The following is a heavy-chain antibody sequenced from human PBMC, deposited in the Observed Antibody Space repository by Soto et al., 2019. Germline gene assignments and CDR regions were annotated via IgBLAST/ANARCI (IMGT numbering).Heavy chain of an antibody. J-gene: IGHJ4*02. D-gene: IGHD3-22*01. CDR3: TTDPVTMIVVVPSSG. V-gene: IGHV3-74*01. Sequence: GGSLRLSCAASGITFSSYWMHWVRQAPGKGLVWVSRINSDGSSTNYADSVEGRFTISRDNAKNTLYLQMNSLKTEDTAVYYCTTDPVTMIVVVPSSGWGQGTLVTVSS. CDR1: GITFSSYW. CDR2: INSDGSST.